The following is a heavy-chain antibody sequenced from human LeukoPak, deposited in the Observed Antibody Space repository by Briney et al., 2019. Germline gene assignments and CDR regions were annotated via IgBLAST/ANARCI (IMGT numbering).Heavy chain of an antibody. CDR3: ARRRGYSYGRNNYYFDY. D-gene: IGHD5-18*01. V-gene: IGHV3-7*03. J-gene: IGHJ4*02. Sequence: PGGSLRLSCAASGFNFSNYWMSWVRQTPGKGLEWVANRNRDGSEKYYVDSVEGQFTISRDNAKNSLFLQMNSLRVEDTAVYYCARRRGYSYGRNNYYFDYWGQGTLVTVSS. CDR2: RNRDGSEK. CDR1: GFNFSNYW.